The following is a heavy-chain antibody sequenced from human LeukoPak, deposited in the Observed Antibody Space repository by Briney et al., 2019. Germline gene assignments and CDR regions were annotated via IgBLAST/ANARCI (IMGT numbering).Heavy chain of an antibody. J-gene: IGHJ6*04. V-gene: IGHV4-61*01. D-gene: IGHD2-2*01. Sequence: SETLSLTCTVSGGSVSSGSYYWSWIRQPPGKGLEWIGYIYYSGSTNYNPSLKSRVTISVDTFKNQFSLKLSSVTAADTAVYYCARGDCSSTSQQSYYYGMDVWGKGTTVTVSS. CDR1: GGSVSSGSYY. CDR3: ARGDCSSTSQQSYYYGMDV. CDR2: IYYSGST.